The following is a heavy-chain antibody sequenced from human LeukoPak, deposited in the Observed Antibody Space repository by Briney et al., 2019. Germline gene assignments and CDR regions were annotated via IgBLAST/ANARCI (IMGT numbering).Heavy chain of an antibody. Sequence: SETLSLTCTVSGGSLSSYYWSWIRQPPGKGLEWIGYIYYSGSTNYNPSLKSRVTISVDTSKNQFSLKLSSVTAADTAVYYCARAVSTVTDFDYWGQGTLVTVSS. J-gene: IGHJ4*02. CDR1: GGSLSSYY. V-gene: IGHV4-59*08. CDR2: IYYSGST. CDR3: ARAVSTVTDFDY. D-gene: IGHD4-17*01.